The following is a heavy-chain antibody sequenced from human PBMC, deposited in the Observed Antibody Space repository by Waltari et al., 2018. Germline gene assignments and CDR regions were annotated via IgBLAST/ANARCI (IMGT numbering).Heavy chain of an antibody. CDR2: VFHTGNT. Sequence: QLQESGTGLVKPSETLSLPCHVSGFSMPSSYWAWVRQPPGKGLEWIGSVFHTGNTSYNPALKSRVTMSVNPSKNQFTLRLSSVTAADTAVYYCAGEKARYGLDVWGQGTTVTVSS. V-gene: IGHV4-38-2*02. CDR1: GFSMPSSY. CDR3: AGEKARYGLDV. J-gene: IGHJ6*02.